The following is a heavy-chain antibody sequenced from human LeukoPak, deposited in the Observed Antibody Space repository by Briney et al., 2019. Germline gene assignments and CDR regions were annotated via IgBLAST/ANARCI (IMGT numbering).Heavy chain of an antibody. J-gene: IGHJ4*02. CDR1: GGSLSSGRFY. V-gene: IGHV4-61*02. CDR3: ARVSGSYYIHAFDY. Sequence: SETLSLTFPVSGGSLSSGRFYWSWIRQPPGEGLGWVWGIYTSGSTNYNPSLKSRVTMSVDTSKNQFSLKLSSVTAADTAVYYCARVSGSYYIHAFDYWGQGTLVTVSS. D-gene: IGHD1-26*01. CDR2: IYTSGST.